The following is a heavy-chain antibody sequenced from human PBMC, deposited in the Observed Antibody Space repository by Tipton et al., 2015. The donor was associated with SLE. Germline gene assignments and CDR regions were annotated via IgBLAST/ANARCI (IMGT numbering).Heavy chain of an antibody. V-gene: IGHV4-34*01. CDR1: GGSFSGYY. CDR2: INHSGST. CDR3: ARSGIAAAGTGGIFDY. Sequence: LRLSCAVYGGSFSGYYWSWIRQPPGKGLEWIGEINHSGSTNYNPSLKSRVTISVDTSKNQFSLKLSSVTSADTAVYYCARSGIAAAGTGGIFDYWGQGTLVTVSS. D-gene: IGHD6-13*01. J-gene: IGHJ4*02.